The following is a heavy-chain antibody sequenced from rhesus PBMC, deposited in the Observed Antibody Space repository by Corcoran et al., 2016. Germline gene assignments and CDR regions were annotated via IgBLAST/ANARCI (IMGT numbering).Heavy chain of an antibody. CDR2: IYGCSGST. CDR3: ARGGESYSYY. V-gene: IGHV4-147*01. J-gene: IGHJ4*01. Sequence: QVQLQESGPGLGKPSETLPLTCAVSGASISSNYCSWFRQPPGRGLEWIGYIYGCSGSTIYTPSLNSRVTISKDASKNQFSLKLGSVTDAYTAVYCCARGGESYSYYWRQGVLVTVSS. D-gene: IGHD1-44*02. CDR1: GASISSNY.